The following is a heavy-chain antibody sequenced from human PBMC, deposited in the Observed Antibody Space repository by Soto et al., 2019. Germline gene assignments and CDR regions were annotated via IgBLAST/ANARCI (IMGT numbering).Heavy chain of an antibody. D-gene: IGHD6-13*01. CDR1: GFTFSSYA. CDR2: ISGSGGST. Sequence: VQLLESGGGLVQPGGSLRLSCAASGFTFSSYAMSWVRQAPGKGLEWVSAISGSGGSTYYADSVKGRFTISRDNSKNTLYLQMNSLRAEDTAVYYCAKAAAPYSSSWYQYFDYWGQGTLVTVSS. J-gene: IGHJ4*02. V-gene: IGHV3-23*01. CDR3: AKAAAPYSSSWYQYFDY.